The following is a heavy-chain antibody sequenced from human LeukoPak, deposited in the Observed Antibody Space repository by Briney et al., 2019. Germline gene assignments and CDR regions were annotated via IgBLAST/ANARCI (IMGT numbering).Heavy chain of an antibody. Sequence: PGGTLRLSCAASGFTFSSYWMSWVRQAPGKGLEWVANIKQGGSEKYYVDSVKGRFTISRDNAKNSLYLQMNSLRAEDTAVYYCARDALYSSGWYNYYYYYMDVWGKGTTVTVSS. CDR1: GFTFSSYW. V-gene: IGHV3-7*01. D-gene: IGHD6-19*01. J-gene: IGHJ6*03. CDR3: ARDALYSSGWYNYYYYYMDV. CDR2: IKQGGSEK.